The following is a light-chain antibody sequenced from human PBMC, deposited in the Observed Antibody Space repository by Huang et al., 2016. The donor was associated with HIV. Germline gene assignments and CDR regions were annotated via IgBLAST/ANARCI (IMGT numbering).Light chain of an antibody. CDR1: QSLLYTTDNKNY. Sequence: DILLIQSPESLAVRLGERATINCTSRQSLLYTTDNKNYVAWYQQKSGQSPKLLSYWASTREAGVPGRFSGGGSGTDFTLTIDNLQAEDLAVYFCQQYYTSPITFGQGTRLE. V-gene: IGKV4-1*01. CDR2: WAS. CDR3: QQYYTSPIT. J-gene: IGKJ5*01.